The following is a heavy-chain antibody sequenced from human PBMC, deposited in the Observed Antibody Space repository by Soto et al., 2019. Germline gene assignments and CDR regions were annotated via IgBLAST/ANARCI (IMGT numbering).Heavy chain of an antibody. J-gene: IGHJ4*02. CDR3: ATSGCSSTSCLLDYFDY. Sequence: GESLKISCKGSGYSFTSYWIGWVRQMPGKGLEWMGIIYPGDSDTRYSPSFQGQVTISADKYISTAYLQWSSLKASDPAMYYFATSGCSSTSCLLDYFDYWGQGTLVTVSS. CDR2: IYPGDSDT. CDR1: GYSFTSYW. V-gene: IGHV5-51*01. D-gene: IGHD2-2*01.